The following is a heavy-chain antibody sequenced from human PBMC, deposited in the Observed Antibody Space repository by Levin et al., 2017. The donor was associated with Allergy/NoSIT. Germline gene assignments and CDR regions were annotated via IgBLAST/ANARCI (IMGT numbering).Heavy chain of an antibody. CDR1: GYTFTDYY. D-gene: IGHD2-15*01. J-gene: IGHJ4*02. CDR2: INPNSGGT. V-gene: IGHV1-2*02. Sequence: ASVKVSCQASGYTFTDYYMHWVRQAPGQGLEWMGWINPNSGGTNCAQKFQGRVTMTRDTSISTTYMELSRLRSDDTAIYYCARLLGFCSGGSCYGSWDFDYWGQGTLVTVSS. CDR3: ARLLGFCSGGSCYGSWDFDY.